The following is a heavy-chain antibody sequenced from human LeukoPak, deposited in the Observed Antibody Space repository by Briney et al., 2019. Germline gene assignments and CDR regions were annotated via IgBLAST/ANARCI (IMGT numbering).Heavy chain of an antibody. Sequence: SETLSLTCTVSGGSISSSSYYWGWIRQPPGKGLEWIGSIYYSGSTYYNPSLKSRVTISVGTSKNQFSLKVNSVTAADTAVYYCARHVAETLLSYFDYWGRGTLVTVSS. V-gene: IGHV4-39*01. J-gene: IGHJ4*02. D-gene: IGHD6-19*01. CDR3: ARHVAETLLSYFDY. CDR2: IYYSGST. CDR1: GGSISSSSYY.